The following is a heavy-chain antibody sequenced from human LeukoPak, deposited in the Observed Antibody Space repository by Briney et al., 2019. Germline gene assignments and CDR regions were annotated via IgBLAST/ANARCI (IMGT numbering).Heavy chain of an antibody. J-gene: IGHJ4*02. CDR1: GFTFSDYD. D-gene: IGHD1-26*01. CDR3: AKDLVSGSFYGPFGY. V-gene: IGHV3-23*01. CDR2: MSGSGGST. Sequence: GGSLRLSCAASGFTFSDYDMNRVRQAPGKGLEWVSSMSGSGGSTYYADSVKGRLTISRDNSKNTLHLQMNSLRAEDTAIYYCAKDLVSGSFYGPFGYWGQGTPVTVSS.